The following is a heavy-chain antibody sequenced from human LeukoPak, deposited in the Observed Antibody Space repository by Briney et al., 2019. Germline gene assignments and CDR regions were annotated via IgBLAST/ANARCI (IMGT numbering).Heavy chain of an antibody. CDR3: ARDPYSSSWYLRANRFDY. CDR1: GCTFTSYY. CDR2: IIPILGIA. V-gene: IGHV1-69*04. D-gene: IGHD6-13*01. Sequence: GASVKVSCKASGCTFTSYYMHWVRQAPGQGLEWMGRIIPILGIANYAQKFQGRVTITADKSTSTAYMELSSLRSEDTAVYYCARDPYSSSWYLRANRFDYWGQGTLVTVSS. J-gene: IGHJ4*02.